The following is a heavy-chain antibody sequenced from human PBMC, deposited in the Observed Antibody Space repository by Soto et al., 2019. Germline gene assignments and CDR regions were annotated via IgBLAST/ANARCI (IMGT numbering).Heavy chain of an antibody. Sequence: QLQLQESGPGLVKPSETLSLTCTVSGGSISSSSYYWGWIRQPPGKGLEWIGSSYYSGSTYYNPPLKRRVTISVDTSTDRFSLKLSSVTAAGTAVYYCARHTPAISISDHWGQGTLVTVSS. V-gene: IGHV4-39*01. CDR1: GGSISSSSYY. D-gene: IGHD2-15*01. J-gene: IGHJ4*02. CDR2: SYYSGST. CDR3: ARHTPAISISDH.